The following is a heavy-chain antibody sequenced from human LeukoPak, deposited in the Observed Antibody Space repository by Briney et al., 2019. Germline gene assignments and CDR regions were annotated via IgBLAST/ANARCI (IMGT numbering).Heavy chain of an antibody. D-gene: IGHD6-13*01. CDR1: GGSISSYY. V-gene: IGHV4-59*01. CDR3: ARMRYSSSWYVDY. Sequence: SETLSLTCTVSGGSISSYYWSWIRQPPGKGLEWIGYIYYSGSTNYNPSLKSRVTISVDTSKNQFSLKLSSVTSADTAVYYCARMRYSSSWYVDYWGQGTLVTVSS. J-gene: IGHJ4*02. CDR2: IYYSGST.